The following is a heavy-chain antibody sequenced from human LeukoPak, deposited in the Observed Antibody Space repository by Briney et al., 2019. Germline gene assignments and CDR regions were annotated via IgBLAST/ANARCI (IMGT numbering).Heavy chain of an antibody. Sequence: GASVKVSCKASGGTFSSYAISWVRQAPGQGLEWMGRIIPIFGRANYAQKFQGRVTITTDESTSTAYTELSSLRSEDTAVYYCARDRPFPYYYDSSGYYSPAPYYYYYMDVWGKGTTVTVSS. CDR2: IIPIFGRA. D-gene: IGHD3-22*01. J-gene: IGHJ6*03. CDR1: GGTFSSYA. V-gene: IGHV1-69*05. CDR3: ARDRPFPYYYDSSGYYSPAPYYYYYMDV.